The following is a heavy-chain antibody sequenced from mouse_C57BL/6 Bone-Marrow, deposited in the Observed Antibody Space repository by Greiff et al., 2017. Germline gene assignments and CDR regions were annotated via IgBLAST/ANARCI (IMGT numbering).Heavy chain of an antibody. CDR2: IDPSDSYT. D-gene: IGHD2-12*01. V-gene: IGHV1-50*01. Sequence: VQLQQPGAELVKPGASVKLSCKASGYTFTSYWMQWVKQRPGQGLEWIGEIDPSDSYTNYNQKFKGKATLTVDPSSSTSYMQLSSLTSEDSAVYYCAKSYYSSPAWFAYWGQGTLVTVSA. J-gene: IGHJ3*01. CDR3: AKSYYSSPAWFAY. CDR1: GYTFTSYW.